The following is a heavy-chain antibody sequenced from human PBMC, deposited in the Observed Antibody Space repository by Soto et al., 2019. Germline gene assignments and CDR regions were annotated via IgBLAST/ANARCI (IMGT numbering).Heavy chain of an antibody. V-gene: IGHV1-69*01. D-gene: IGHD3-16*01. CDR2: IVPMLGTP. CDR3: ARNGTYRSSLSQYSGMDV. CDR1: GGTFDNFI. Sequence: QVQLVQSGAEVKEPGSSVRVSCKASGGTFDNFIMNWVRQTPGQGLEWMGGIVPMLGTPTYAEKFKGRVTISASGLTGAMYEDVTSLRSADTPIYFCARNGTYRSSLSQYSGMDVWGQGTKVTVSS. J-gene: IGHJ6*01.